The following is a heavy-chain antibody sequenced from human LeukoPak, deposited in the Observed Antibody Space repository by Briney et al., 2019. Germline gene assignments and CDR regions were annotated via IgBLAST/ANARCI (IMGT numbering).Heavy chain of an antibody. CDR1: GGSISTYY. V-gene: IGHV4-4*07. CDR3: ARELFTIFGDDY. CDR2: IHTSGST. J-gene: IGHJ4*02. Sequence: SETLSLTCTVSGGSISTYYWTWIRQPAGKGLEWIGRIHTSGSTDYNPSLESRVTMSVDTSKNQFSLKLSSVTAADTAVYYCARELFTIFGDDYWGQGTLVTVSS. D-gene: IGHD3-3*01.